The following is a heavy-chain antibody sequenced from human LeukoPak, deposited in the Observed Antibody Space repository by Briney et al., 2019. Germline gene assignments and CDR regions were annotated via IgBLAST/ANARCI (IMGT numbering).Heavy chain of an antibody. CDR3: AREGGRGDYYGMDV. CDR2: INHSGST. J-gene: IGHJ6*02. D-gene: IGHD3-10*01. CDR1: GGSFSGYY. V-gene: IGHV4-34*01. Sequence: PSETLSLTCAVYGGSFSGYYWSWLRQPPGKGLEWIGEINHSGSTNYNPSLKSRVTISVDTSKNQFSLKLSSVTAADTAVYYCAREGGRGDYYGMDVWGQGTTVTVSS.